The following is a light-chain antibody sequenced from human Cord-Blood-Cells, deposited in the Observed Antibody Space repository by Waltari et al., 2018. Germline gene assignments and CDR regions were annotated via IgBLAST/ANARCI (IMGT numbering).Light chain of an antibody. CDR3: QQSYSTPIT. CDR2: AAS. CDR1: QSISSY. Sequence: DIQMTQSPSSLSASVGDRVTITCRASQSISSYLNWYQQKPGKAPKLLIYAASSLQSGVPSRFSGSGSVTDVTLTISSLQPEDFATYYWQQSYSTPITFGQGTRLEIK. J-gene: IGKJ5*01. V-gene: IGKV1-39*01.